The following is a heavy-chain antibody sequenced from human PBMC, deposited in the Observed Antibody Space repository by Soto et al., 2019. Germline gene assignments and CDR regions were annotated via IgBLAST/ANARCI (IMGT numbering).Heavy chain of an antibody. Sequence: SVKVSCKASGYTFTGYYMHWVRQAPGQGLEWMGWINPNSGGTNYAQKFQGWVTMTRDTSISTAYMELSRLRSDDTAVYYCARAPLRYFDGGHYYGMDVWGQGTTVTVSS. V-gene: IGHV1-2*04. CDR3: ARAPLRYFDGGHYYGMDV. J-gene: IGHJ6*02. D-gene: IGHD3-9*01. CDR1: GYTFTGYY. CDR2: INPNSGGT.